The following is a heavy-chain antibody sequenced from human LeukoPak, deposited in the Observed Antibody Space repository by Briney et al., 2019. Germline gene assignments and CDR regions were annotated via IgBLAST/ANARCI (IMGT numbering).Heavy chain of an antibody. CDR2: INPNNGAT. CDR3: ARDHGTDGTTFTLNFDC. Sequence: ASVKVSCKASGYRFPSYYIHWVRRAPGQGLEWMGWINPNNGATKYAQKFQGGVTLTTDTSLTTVFMELTWLTSDDTATYYCARDHGTDGTTFTLNFDCWGQGTLVTVSS. V-gene: IGHV1-2*02. J-gene: IGHJ4*02. D-gene: IGHD1-1*01. CDR1: GYRFPSYY.